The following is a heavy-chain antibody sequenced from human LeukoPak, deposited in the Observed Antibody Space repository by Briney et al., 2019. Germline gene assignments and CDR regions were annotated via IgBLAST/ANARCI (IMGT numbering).Heavy chain of an antibody. D-gene: IGHD3-16*02. V-gene: IGHV1-2*02. Sequence: ASVKVSCKASGYTFTGYYMHWVRQAPGQGLEWMGWINPNSGGTNYAQKFQGRVTMTRDTSISTAYMELSRLRSDDTAVYYCARTDRLPSGRSSGELSLWGQGTLVTVSS. CDR1: GYTFTGYY. CDR2: INPNSGGT. CDR3: ARTDRLPSGRSSGELSL. J-gene: IGHJ4*02.